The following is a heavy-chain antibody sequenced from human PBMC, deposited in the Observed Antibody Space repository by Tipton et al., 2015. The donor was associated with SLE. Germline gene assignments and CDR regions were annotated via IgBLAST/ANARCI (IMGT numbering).Heavy chain of an antibody. D-gene: IGHD2-15*01. CDR1: GGSISSYY. Sequence: TLSLTCTVSGGSISSYYWSWIRQPPGKGLEWIGYIYDIGSTNYNPSLKSRVTMSVDTSENQLSLKLTFVTAADTAVYYCARDRGFCSGGTCYYDGFDIWGQGTMVSVSS. CDR3: ARDRGFCSGGTCYYDGFDI. J-gene: IGHJ3*02. CDR2: IYDIGST. V-gene: IGHV4-59*01.